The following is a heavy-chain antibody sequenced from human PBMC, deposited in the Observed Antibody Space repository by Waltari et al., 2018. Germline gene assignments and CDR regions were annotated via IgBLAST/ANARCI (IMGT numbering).Heavy chain of an antibody. V-gene: IGHV3-48*04. Sequence: EVQLVESGGGLVQTGGSLRLSRAASGFTFRSYSMTWVSQAPGKGMEWVSYSSSSSSTIYYADSVKGRFTISRDNAKNSLYLQMNSLRAEDTAVYYCAREGDSHYYYYMDVWGKGTTVTVSS. J-gene: IGHJ6*03. CDR1: GFTFRSYS. CDR2: SSSSSSTI. CDR3: AREGDSHYYYYMDV. D-gene: IGHD6-13*01.